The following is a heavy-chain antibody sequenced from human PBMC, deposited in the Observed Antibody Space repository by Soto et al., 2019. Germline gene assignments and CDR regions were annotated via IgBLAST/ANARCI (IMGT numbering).Heavy chain of an antibody. CDR2: IQSDGSRV. V-gene: IGHV3-33*01. J-gene: IGHJ5*02. CDR1: VFIFTTYG. D-gene: IGHD2-21*02. Sequence: GGSLRLSCATSVFIFTTYGLHLVRQAPGKGPECVSGIQSDGSRVYYGDSVKGRFTISRYDSKNTFYLQMNSLKAEDTAVYYCARDVDTSGHCPKLAPWGQGTLVTVSS. CDR3: ARDVDTSGHCPKLAP.